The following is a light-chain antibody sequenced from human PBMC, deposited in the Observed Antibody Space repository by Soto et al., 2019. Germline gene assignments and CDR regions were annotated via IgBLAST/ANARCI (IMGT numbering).Light chain of an antibody. CDR1: SSNIGAGYD. J-gene: IGLJ2*01. CDR3: QSYDSSSVV. Sequence: QSVLTQPPSVSGAPGQRVTISCTGSSSNIGAGYDVHWYQQLPGTAPKLLIYANSNRPSGVPDRFSGSKSGTSASLAITGLQAEDEADYYCQSYDSSSVVFGGGTKVTVL. V-gene: IGLV1-40*01. CDR2: ANS.